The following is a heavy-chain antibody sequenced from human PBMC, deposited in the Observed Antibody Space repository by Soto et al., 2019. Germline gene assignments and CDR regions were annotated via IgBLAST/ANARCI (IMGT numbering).Heavy chain of an antibody. CDR1: GGTFSSYA. Sequence: SVKVSCKASGGTFSSYAISWVRQAPGQGLEWMGGIIPIFGTANYAQKFQGRVTITADESTSTAYMELSSLRSEDTAVYYCARGRPYSSCLDYWGQGTLVTLSS. D-gene: IGHD6-19*01. J-gene: IGHJ4*02. CDR3: ARGRPYSSCLDY. V-gene: IGHV1-69*13. CDR2: IIPIFGTA.